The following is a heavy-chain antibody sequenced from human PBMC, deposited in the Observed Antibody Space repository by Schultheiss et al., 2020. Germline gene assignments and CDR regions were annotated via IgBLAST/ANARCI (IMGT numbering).Heavy chain of an antibody. D-gene: IGHD3-9*01. V-gene: IGHV3-66*03. CDR2: IYSCGST. CDR3: ARPLRYFDWLSYY. J-gene: IGHJ4*02. CDR1: GGAFSSHY. Sequence: ETLSLTCGVYGGAFSSHYCNWIRQAPGKGLEWVSVIYSCGSTYYADSVKGRFTISRDNSKNTLYLQMNTLTTEDTAVYYCARPLRYFDWLSYYWGQGTLVTVSS.